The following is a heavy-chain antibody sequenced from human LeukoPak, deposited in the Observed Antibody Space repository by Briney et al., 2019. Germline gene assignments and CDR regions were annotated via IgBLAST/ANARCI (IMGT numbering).Heavy chain of an antibody. CDR1: GFTFSSYS. V-gene: IGHV3-21*01. J-gene: IGHJ6*03. D-gene: IGHD4-23*01. CDR2: ITTSSSYI. Sequence: PGGSLRLSCAASGFTFSSYSMDWVRQAPGKGLEWVSSITTSSSYIYYADSVKGRFTISRDNARNSLYLQMDSLRAEDTAVYYCARVYGGKAYYYYYMDVWGKGTTVTVSS. CDR3: ARVYGGKAYYYYYMDV.